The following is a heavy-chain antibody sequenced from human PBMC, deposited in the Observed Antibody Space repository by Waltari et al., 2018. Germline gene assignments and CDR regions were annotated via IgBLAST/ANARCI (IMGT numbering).Heavy chain of an antibody. D-gene: IGHD1-1*01. J-gene: IGHJ6*02. V-gene: IGHV1-3*01. CDR2: INAGNGNT. CDR1: GYTFTSYA. CDR3: AREGEPGGYYYGMDV. Sequence: QVQLVQSGAEVKKPGASVQVSCKAYGYTFTSYAMLWVPTAPGQRLEWMGWINAGNGNTKYSQKFQGRVTITRDTSASTAYMELSSLRSEDTAVYYCAREGEPGGYYYGMDVWGQGTTVTVSS.